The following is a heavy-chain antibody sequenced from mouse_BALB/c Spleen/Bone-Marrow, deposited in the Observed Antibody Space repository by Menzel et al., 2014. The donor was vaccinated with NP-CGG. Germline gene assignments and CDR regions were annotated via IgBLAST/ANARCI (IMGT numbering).Heavy chain of an antibody. Sequence: EVQRVESGGGLVQPGGSLRLSCAPSGFTFSDFYMEWVRQPPGKRLEWIAASRNKANDYTTEYSASVKGRFIVSRDTSQSLLYLQMNALRAEDTAIYYCARDYYGSSYWYFDVWGAGTTVTVSS. CDR2: SRNKANDYTT. J-gene: IGHJ1*01. CDR1: GFTFSDFY. V-gene: IGHV7-1*02. CDR3: ARDYYGSSYWYFDV. D-gene: IGHD1-1*01.